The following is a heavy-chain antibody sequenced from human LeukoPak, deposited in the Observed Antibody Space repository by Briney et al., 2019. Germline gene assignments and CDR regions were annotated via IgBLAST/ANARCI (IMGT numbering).Heavy chain of an antibody. CDR2: IYTSGST. Sequence: SETLSLTCTVSGGSISTYYWSWIRQPAGKGLEWIGRIYTSGSTNYNPSLKSRVTMSVDTSKNQFSLKLSSVTAADTAVYYCARDSYYYDSSGRGQLFDYWGQGTLVTVSS. D-gene: IGHD3-22*01. J-gene: IGHJ4*02. V-gene: IGHV4-4*07. CDR1: GGSISTYY. CDR3: ARDSYYYDSSGRGQLFDY.